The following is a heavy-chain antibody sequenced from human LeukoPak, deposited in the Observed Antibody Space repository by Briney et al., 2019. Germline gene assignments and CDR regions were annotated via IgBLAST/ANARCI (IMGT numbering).Heavy chain of an antibody. V-gene: IGHV1-18*01. CDR1: GYTFTIYS. CDR2: ISAYNGNT. D-gene: IGHD3-10*01. CDR3: ARDEGRWDTMVRGVRETTDY. J-gene: IGHJ4*02. Sequence: ASVKVSCKASGYTFTIYSISWGRQAPGQGLEWMGCISAYNGNTNYAQKLQGRVTMTTDTSTSTAYMDLRSLRSDDTAVYYCARDEGRWDTMVRGVRETTDYWGQGTLVTVSS.